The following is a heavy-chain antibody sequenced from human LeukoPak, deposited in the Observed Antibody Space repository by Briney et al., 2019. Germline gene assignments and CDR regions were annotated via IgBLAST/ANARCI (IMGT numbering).Heavy chain of an antibody. D-gene: IGHD3-3*01. J-gene: IGHJ4*02. V-gene: IGHV3-53*01. CDR1: GFTVSSNY. Sequence: GGSLRFSWAASGFTVSSNYMSWVRQAPGKGLEWVSVIYSGGSTYYADSVKGRFTISRDNSKNTLYLQMNSLRAEDTAVYYCASSYYDFWSGYYIDYWGQGTLVTVSS. CDR3: ASSYYDFWSGYYIDY. CDR2: IYSGGST.